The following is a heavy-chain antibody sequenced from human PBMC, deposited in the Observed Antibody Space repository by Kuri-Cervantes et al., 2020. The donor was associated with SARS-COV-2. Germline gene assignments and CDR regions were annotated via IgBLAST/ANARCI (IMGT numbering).Heavy chain of an antibody. V-gene: IGHV1-69*05. Sequence: SVKVSCKASGGTFSSYALSWVRQAPGQGHEWMGGIIPIIGTPNYAQKFQGRVTMTRDMSINTGYMELGSLRSDDTAVYYCATEKIIADASFDPWGQGTLVTVSS. J-gene: IGHJ5*02. CDR3: ATEKIIADASFDP. CDR1: GGTFSSYA. CDR2: IIPIIGTP. D-gene: IGHD6-13*01.